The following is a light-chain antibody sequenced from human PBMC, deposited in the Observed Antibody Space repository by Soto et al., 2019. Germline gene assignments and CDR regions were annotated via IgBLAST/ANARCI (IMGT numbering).Light chain of an antibody. CDR2: GAS. Sequence: DIQLTQSPSSLSASVGDRVTITCRASQNIGIYLNWYHQKAGKAPKLLVFGASTLQSGVPPRFSGSGSGTEFTLSIGGLQPEDFATYYCQHSYANPRTFGQGTKVDIK. J-gene: IGKJ1*01. CDR3: QHSYANPRT. CDR1: QNIGIY. V-gene: IGKV1-39*01.